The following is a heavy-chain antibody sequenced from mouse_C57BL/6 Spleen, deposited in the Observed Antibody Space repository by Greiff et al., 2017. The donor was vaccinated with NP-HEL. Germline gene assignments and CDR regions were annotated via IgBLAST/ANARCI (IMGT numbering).Heavy chain of an antibody. J-gene: IGHJ2*01. CDR1: GYTFTDYY. V-gene: IGHV1-19*01. CDR3: ARDGTPCYFDS. Sequence: EVQLQQSGPVLVKPGASVKMSCKASGYTFTDYYMNWVKQSHGKSLKWIGVINPYNGGTSYNQKFKGKATLTVDKSSSTAYMELNRLTSEDSAVYYCARDGTPCYFDSWGQGTTLTVSS. CDR2: INPYNGGT. D-gene: IGHD4-1*01.